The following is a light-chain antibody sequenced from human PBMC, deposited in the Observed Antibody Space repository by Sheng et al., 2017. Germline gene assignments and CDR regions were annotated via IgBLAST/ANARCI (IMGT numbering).Light chain of an antibody. V-gene: IGKV3-20*01. Sequence: EIVLTQSPGTLSLSPGERATLSCRASQTVSSTYLAWYQQTPGQAPRLLIYGASNRATGIPDRFSGSGSGTDFTLTISRLEPDDFAMYYCQQYGRSPPTFGQGTKLEIK. CDR2: GAS. CDR3: QQYGRSPPT. CDR1: QTVSSTY. J-gene: IGKJ2*01.